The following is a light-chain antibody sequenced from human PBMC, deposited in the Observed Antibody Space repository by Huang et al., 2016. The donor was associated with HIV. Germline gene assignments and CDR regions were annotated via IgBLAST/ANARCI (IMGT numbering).Light chain of an antibody. J-gene: IGKJ4*01. Sequence: EIKMTQSPATLSVSPGGRVTLSCRASQNVRNNLAWYQQKTGQAPRLLIYDTSTRASGSPARCSGSGSGTEFTLTISGLQSEDFAIYYCQQYDKWPPGLTFGGGTKVEI. V-gene: IGKV3D-15*01. CDR1: QNVRNN. CDR2: DTS. CDR3: QQYDKWPPGLT.